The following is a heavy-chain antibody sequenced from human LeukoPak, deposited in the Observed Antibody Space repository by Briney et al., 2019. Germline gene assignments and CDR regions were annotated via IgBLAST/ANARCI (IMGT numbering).Heavy chain of an antibody. CDR1: GGSFSGYY. V-gene: IGHV4-59*01. CDR2: IYYSGST. J-gene: IGHJ4*02. Sequence: PSETLSLTCAVYGGSFSGYYWSWIRQPPGKGLEWIGYIYYSGSTNYNPSLKSRVTISVDTSKNQFSLKLSSVTAADTAVYYCARAPRGYFDYWGQGTLVTVSS. CDR3: ARAPRGYFDY.